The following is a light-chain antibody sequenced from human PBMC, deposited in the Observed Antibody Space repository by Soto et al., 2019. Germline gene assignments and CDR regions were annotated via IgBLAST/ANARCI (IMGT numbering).Light chain of an antibody. Sequence: DIVMTQSPDSLAVSLGERATINCKSSQSVLYSSNNKNYLAWYQQRPGQPPKLLIYWASTRESGVPDRVSGSGSGTDFTLTITSLQAEDVAVYYCQQYASTPPTFGQGTKLEIK. CDR1: QSVLYSSNNKNY. CDR2: WAS. CDR3: QQYASTPPT. J-gene: IGKJ2*01. V-gene: IGKV4-1*01.